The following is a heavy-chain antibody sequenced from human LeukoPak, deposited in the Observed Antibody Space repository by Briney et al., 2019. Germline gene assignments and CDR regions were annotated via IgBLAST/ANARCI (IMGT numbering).Heavy chain of an antibody. Sequence: GGSLRLSWAASGFTFSMSWMHWVRQAPGKGLVWVSRINPNGSTTNYADSVKGRLTITRDNAKNMLYLLMNSLRGDDTAVYYCVRALLGTSDYWGQGTLVTVSS. CDR1: GFTFSMSW. CDR2: INPNGSTT. V-gene: IGHV3-74*01. D-gene: IGHD7-27*01. J-gene: IGHJ4*02. CDR3: VRALLGTSDY.